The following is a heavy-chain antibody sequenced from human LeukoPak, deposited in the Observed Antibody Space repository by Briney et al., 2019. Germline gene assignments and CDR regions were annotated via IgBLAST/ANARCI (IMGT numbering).Heavy chain of an antibody. Sequence: PGGSLRLSCAASGFTFSNSDMEWVRQAPGKGLEWVSSITPSSTYIYYAESMRGRFTVSRDNAKNSLYLQMNNLTAEDTAVYYCARNLNSPIAVAGSDYWGQGTLVTVSS. CDR3: ARNLNSPIAVAGSDY. V-gene: IGHV3-21*01. D-gene: IGHD6-19*01. CDR1: GFTFSNSD. CDR2: ITPSSTYI. J-gene: IGHJ4*02.